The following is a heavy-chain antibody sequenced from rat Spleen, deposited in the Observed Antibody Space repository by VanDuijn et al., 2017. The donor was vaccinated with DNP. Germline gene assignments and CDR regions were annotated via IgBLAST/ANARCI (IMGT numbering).Heavy chain of an antibody. Sequence: EVQLVESGGGLVQPGRSLKLSCAASGYTFSNYGMAWVRQTPTKGLEWVASINTGGGNTYYRDSVKGRFTISRDNTKNTLYLQMDSLRSEDTATYFCATSDSYGFASWGQGVLVTVSS. CDR2: INTGGGNT. CDR1: GYTFSNYG. V-gene: IGHV5S13*01. CDR3: ATSDSYGFAS. J-gene: IGHJ2*01. D-gene: IGHD1-2*01.